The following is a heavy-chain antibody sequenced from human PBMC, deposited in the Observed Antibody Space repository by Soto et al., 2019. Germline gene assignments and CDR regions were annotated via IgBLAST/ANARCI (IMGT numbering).Heavy chain of an antibody. Sequence: PGGSLRLSCAASGFTFSSYEMNWVRQAPGKGLEWVSYISSSGSTIYYADSVKGRFTISRDNAKNSLYLQMNSLRAEDTAVYYCATRSYDFWSGYYARAFYYGMDVWGQGTTVTVSS. J-gene: IGHJ6*02. D-gene: IGHD3-3*01. CDR3: ATRSYDFWSGYYARAFYYGMDV. V-gene: IGHV3-48*03. CDR2: ISSSGSTI. CDR1: GFTFSSYE.